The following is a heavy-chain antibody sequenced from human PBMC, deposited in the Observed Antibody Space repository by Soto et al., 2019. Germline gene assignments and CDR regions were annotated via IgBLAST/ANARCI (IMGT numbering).Heavy chain of an antibody. CDR1: GYNFISFA. D-gene: IGHD6-13*01. CDR2: INAGNGET. V-gene: IGHV1-3*01. J-gene: IGHJ4*02. CDR3: ARDYRSSWDY. Sequence: GASVKGSCKASGYNFISFAIHWVGQAPGHRLEWLGWINAGNGETRYPQEFQDRVTITRDTSASTTYMELSGLRSEDTSVYYCARDYRSSWDYWGQGTQVTVSS.